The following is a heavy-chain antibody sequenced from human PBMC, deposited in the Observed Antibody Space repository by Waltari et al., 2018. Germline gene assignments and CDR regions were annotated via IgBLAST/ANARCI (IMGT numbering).Heavy chain of an antibody. CDR2: INHSGST. J-gene: IGHJ4*02. D-gene: IGHD2-2*01. CDR1: GGSFSGYY. V-gene: IGHV4-34*01. Sequence: QVQLQQWGAGLLKPSETLSLTCAVYGGSFSGYYWSWIRQPPGKGLEWIGEINHSGSTNYNPSLKSRVTISVDTSKNQFSLKLSSVTAADTAVYYCAREGAGGYCSSTSCSFDYWGQGTLVTVSS. CDR3: AREGAGGYCSSTSCSFDY.